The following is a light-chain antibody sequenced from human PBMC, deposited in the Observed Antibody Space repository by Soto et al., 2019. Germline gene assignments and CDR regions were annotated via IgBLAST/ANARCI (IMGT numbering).Light chain of an antibody. CDR3: QQYKNWHHFT. Sequence: EIVMTQSPATLSVSPGERATLSCRASQSVSTKLAWYRQEPGQAPSLLIFGASTRATGIPARFSGSGSGTELTLTINSLQSEDVAVYYCQQYKNWHHFTFGPGTTVDIK. V-gene: IGKV3-15*01. CDR1: QSVSTK. J-gene: IGKJ3*01. CDR2: GAS.